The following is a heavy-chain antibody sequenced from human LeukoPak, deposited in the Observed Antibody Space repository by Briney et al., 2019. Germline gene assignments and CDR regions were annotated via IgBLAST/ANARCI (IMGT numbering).Heavy chain of an antibody. J-gene: IGHJ4*02. CDR2: INLDGSEK. Sequence: GGSLRLSCASSGFTFRSYWMSWVRQAPGKGLEWVANINLDGSEKYYVDSVKGRFTISRDNAKNSLYLQMNSLRAEDTAVYYCARDPVGYCSSTSCYTGIVDYWGQGTLVTVSS. V-gene: IGHV3-7*01. D-gene: IGHD2-2*02. CDR1: GFTFRSYW. CDR3: ARDPVGYCSSTSCYTGIVDY.